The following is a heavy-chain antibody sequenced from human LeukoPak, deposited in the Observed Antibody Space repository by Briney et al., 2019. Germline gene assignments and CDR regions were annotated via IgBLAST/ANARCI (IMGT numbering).Heavy chain of an antibody. CDR2: INQDGSEK. Sequence: PGESLRLSCAASQFTFTTYWMSWVRQAPGKGLEWVANINQDGSEKYYVDSVKGRFTISRDNAKNSLSLQMNSLRAEDTAVYYCARPYYYSPGSLPYWGQGTLVTVSS. V-gene: IGHV3-7*01. CDR1: QFTFTTYW. D-gene: IGHD3-10*01. J-gene: IGHJ4*02. CDR3: ARPYYYSPGSLPY.